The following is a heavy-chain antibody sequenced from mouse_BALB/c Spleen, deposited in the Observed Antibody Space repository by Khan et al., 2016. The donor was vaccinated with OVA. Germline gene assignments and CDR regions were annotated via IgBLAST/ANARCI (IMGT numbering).Heavy chain of an antibody. D-gene: IGHD3-2*02. CDR3: ARIQAVDFDY. Sequence: EVQLQESGPGLVKPSQSLSLTCTVTGYSITSDYAWNWIRQFPGNKLEWMGYISYSGNTKYNPSLKSRISITRDTSKNQFFLQLNFVTIEDTATYYCARIQAVDFDYWGPGTTLTVSS. CDR2: ISYSGNT. CDR1: GYSITSDYA. J-gene: IGHJ2*01. V-gene: IGHV3-2*02.